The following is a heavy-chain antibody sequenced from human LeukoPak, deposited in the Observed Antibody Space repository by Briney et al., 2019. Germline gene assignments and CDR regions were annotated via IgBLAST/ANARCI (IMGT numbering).Heavy chain of an antibody. Sequence: ASVKVSCKASGYTFTSYYMHWVRQAPGQGLEWMGIINPSGGSTSYAQKFQGRVTMTRDTSTSTVYMELSSLRSEDTAVYYCARGPGVFGVVQWRLYYFDYWGQGTLVTVSS. J-gene: IGHJ4*02. CDR1: GYTFTSYY. CDR3: ARGPGVFGVVQWRLYYFDY. V-gene: IGHV1-46*01. D-gene: IGHD3-3*01. CDR2: INPSGGST.